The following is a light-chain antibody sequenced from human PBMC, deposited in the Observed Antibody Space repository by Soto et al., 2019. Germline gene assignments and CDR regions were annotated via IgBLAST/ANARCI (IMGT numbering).Light chain of an antibody. V-gene: IGKV1-5*01. CDR3: QQYHRYST. J-gene: IGKJ1*01. CDR2: DVF. CDR1: QSINGW. Sequence: DILMTQSPSTLSASVGDRVTITCRASQSINGWLAWYQQKPGKAPKLLIYDVFTLDSGVPSRFSGSASGTEFTLTISSLESDDFATYYCQQYHRYSTFGQGTRVDIK.